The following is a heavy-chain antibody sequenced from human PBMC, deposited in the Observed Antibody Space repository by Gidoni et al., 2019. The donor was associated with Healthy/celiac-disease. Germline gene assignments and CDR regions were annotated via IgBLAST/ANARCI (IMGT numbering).Heavy chain of an antibody. V-gene: IGHV3-23*01. CDR2: MSGSGGST. Sequence: EVQLLESGGGLVQPGGSLRLSCAASGFPFSSYAMSWVRQARGTGLEWVSAMSGSGGSTYDADSVKGRFTISRDNSKNTLYLQMNSLRAEDTAVYYCAKDDYYDSSGSDYWGQGTLVTVSS. J-gene: IGHJ4*02. CDR1: GFPFSSYA. D-gene: IGHD3-22*01. CDR3: AKDDYYDSSGSDY.